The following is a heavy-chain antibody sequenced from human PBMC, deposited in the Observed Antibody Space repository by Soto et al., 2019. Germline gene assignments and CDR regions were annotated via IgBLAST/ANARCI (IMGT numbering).Heavy chain of an antibody. Sequence: GGSLRLSCAASGFTFSSYWMHWVRQAPGKGLVWVSRINSDGSGTSYADSVKGRFTISRDNSRNTLYLQMNSLRAEDTAVYYCARDYYKYYDSSGYYRSPAYWGQGPLVTVSS. CDR3: ARDYYKYYDSSGYYRSPAY. V-gene: IGHV3-74*01. D-gene: IGHD3-22*01. J-gene: IGHJ4*02. CDR1: GFTFSSYW. CDR2: INSDGSGT.